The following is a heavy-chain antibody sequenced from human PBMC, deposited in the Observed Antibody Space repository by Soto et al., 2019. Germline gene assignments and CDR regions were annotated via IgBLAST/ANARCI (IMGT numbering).Heavy chain of an antibody. CDR2: ISGSASST. CDR1: GFIFSSYA. V-gene: IGHV3-23*01. Sequence: PGGSLRLSCAASGFIFSSYAIIWVRQAPGKGPEWVSGISGSASSTNYADSVKGRFTISRDNSKNMVYLQMNSLRDEDTAVYYCAKDKMYNWNYFFEYWGQGTLVTVSS. CDR3: AKDKMYNWNYFFEY. D-gene: IGHD1-7*01. J-gene: IGHJ4*02.